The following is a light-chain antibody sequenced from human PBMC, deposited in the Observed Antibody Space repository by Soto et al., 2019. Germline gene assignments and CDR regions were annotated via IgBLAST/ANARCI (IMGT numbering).Light chain of an antibody. Sequence: QSALTQPASVSGSXGQSITISCTGTSSDVGGYNYVSWYQQHPGKAPKLMIYEVSNRPSGVSNRFSGSKSGNTASLTISGLQAEDEADYYCSSYTSSSTWVFGGGTKLTVL. J-gene: IGLJ3*02. CDR1: SSDVGGYNY. CDR3: SSYTSSSTWV. V-gene: IGLV2-14*01. CDR2: EVS.